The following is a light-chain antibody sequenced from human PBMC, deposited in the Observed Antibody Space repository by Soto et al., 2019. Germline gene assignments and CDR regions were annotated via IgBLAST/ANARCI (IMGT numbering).Light chain of an antibody. V-gene: IGLV2-23*02. CDR1: RSDVGSYDL. CDR3: CSYAGNSPVV. Sequence: QSVLTQPASVSGSPGQSITISCTGTRSDVGSYDLVSWYQQHPGKAPKLMIHEVNKRPSGVASRFSGSKSGSTASLTISGLQAEDDADYYCCSYAGNSPVVFGGGTKLT. J-gene: IGLJ2*01. CDR2: EVN.